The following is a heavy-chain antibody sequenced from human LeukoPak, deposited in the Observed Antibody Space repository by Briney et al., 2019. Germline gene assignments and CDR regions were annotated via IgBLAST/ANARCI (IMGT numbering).Heavy chain of an antibody. CDR3: ASPPSSYDSSGYEDYYYYMDV. CDR2: ISYDGSNK. J-gene: IGHJ6*03. V-gene: IGHV3-30*03. CDR1: GFTFSSYG. D-gene: IGHD3-22*01. Sequence: TGGSLRLSCAASGFTFSSYGMHWVRQAPGKGLEWVAVISYDGSNKYYADSVKGRFTISRDNSKNTLYLQMNSLRAEDTAVYYCASPPSSYDSSGYEDYYYYMDVWGKGTTVTVSS.